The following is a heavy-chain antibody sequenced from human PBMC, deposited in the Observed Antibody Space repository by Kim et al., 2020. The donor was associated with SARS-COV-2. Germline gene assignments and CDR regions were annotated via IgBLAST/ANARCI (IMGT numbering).Heavy chain of an antibody. CDR3: APDRDSSSWKLDAFDI. D-gene: IGHD6-13*01. V-gene: IGHV1-69*04. CDR2: IIPIHGIA. Sequence: SVKVSCKASGCTFSSYAISWVRQAPGQGLEWMGRIIPIHGIANYAQKFQGRVTITADKSTSTAYMELSSLRSEDTAVYYCAPDRDSSSWKLDAFDIWAQ. CDR1: GCTFSSYA. J-gene: IGHJ3*02.